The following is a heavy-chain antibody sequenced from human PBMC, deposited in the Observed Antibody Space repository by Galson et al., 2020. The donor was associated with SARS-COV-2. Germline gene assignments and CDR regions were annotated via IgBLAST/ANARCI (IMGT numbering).Heavy chain of an antibody. J-gene: IGHJ6*02. Sequence: SVKVSCKASGGTFRNQAISWVRQAPGQGLEGLGVIIPLFGTARYPQKFQGRVTVSADESTSTAYMELSSLRSEDTAVYYCASAAKEDFGGNYYYAMDVWGQGTTVTVSS. D-gene: IGHD2-15*01. CDR2: IIPLFGTA. CDR3: ASAAKEDFGGNYYYAMDV. V-gene: IGHV1-69*13. CDR1: GGTFRNQA.